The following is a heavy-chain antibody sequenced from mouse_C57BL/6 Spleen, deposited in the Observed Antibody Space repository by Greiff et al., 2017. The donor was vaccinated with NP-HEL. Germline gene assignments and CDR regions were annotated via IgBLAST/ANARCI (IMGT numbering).Heavy chain of an antibody. CDR3: AREGATTVVFDY. V-gene: IGHV1-82*01. J-gene: IGHJ2*01. CDR1: GYAFSSSW. D-gene: IGHD1-1*01. Sequence: QVQLQQSGPELVKPGASVKISCKASGYAFSSSWMNWVKQRPGKGLEWIGRIYPGDGDTNYNGKFKGKATLTADKSSSTAYMQLSSLTSEDSAVYFCAREGATTVVFDYWGQGTTLTVSS. CDR2: IYPGDGDT.